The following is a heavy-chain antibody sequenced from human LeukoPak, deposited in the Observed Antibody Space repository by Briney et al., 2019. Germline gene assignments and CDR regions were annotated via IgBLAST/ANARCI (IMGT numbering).Heavy chain of an antibody. Sequence: SCKASGGTFSSYAISWVRQAPGKGLEWVGRIKSKTDGGTTDYAAPVKGRFSISRDDSTNTLYLQMNSLKAEDTAVYYCTSFTISSGFPWGQGTLVTVSS. CDR1: GGTFSSYA. CDR3: TSFTISSGFP. CDR2: IKSKTDGGTT. V-gene: IGHV3-15*01. J-gene: IGHJ5*02. D-gene: IGHD6-6*01.